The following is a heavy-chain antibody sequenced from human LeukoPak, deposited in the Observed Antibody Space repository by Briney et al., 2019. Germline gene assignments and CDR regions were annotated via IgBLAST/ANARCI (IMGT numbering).Heavy chain of an antibody. V-gene: IGHV3-15*01. J-gene: IGHJ3*02. CDR3: TTLIRITMIVVVTHDAFDI. D-gene: IGHD3-22*01. CDR2: IKSKTDGGTT. CDR1: GFTFSNAW. Sequence: GGSLRLSCAASGFTFSNAWMSWVRQAPGKGLEWVGCIKSKTDGGTTDYAAPVKGRFTISRDDSKNTLYLQMNSLKTEDTAVYYCTTLIRITMIVVVTHDAFDIWGQGTMVTVSS.